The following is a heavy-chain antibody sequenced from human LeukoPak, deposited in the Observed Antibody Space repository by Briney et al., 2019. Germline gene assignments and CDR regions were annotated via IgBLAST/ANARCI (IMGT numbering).Heavy chain of an antibody. CDR3: ARDGWGSGYYFDAFDI. V-gene: IGHV3-21*01. CDR2: ISSSSSYI. Sequence: GGSLRLSCAASGFTFSSYSMNWVRQAPGKGLEWVSSISSSSSYIYCADSVKGRFTISRDNAKNSLYLQMNSLRAEDTAVYYCARDGWGSGYYFDAFDIWGQGTMVTVSS. D-gene: IGHD3-22*01. CDR1: GFTFSSYS. J-gene: IGHJ3*02.